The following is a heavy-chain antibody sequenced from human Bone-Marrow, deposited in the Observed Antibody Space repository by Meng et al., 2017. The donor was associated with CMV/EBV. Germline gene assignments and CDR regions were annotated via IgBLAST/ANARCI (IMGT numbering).Heavy chain of an antibody. CDR2: INEDGSEK. V-gene: IGHV3-7*01. CDR3: ARYYDVFSGYLHYFDY. J-gene: IGHJ4*02. Sequence: GESLKISCVVSGFSISNYWMSWVRQAPGKGLEWVANINEDGSEKFYVDSVRGRFTISRDKARNSLYLQMDSLRAEDTALYYCARYYDVFSGYLHYFDYWGQGTQVTVSP. CDR1: GFSISNYW. D-gene: IGHD3-3*01.